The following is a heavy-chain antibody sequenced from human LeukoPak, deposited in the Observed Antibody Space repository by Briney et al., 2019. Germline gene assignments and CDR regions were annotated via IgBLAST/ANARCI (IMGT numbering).Heavy chain of an antibody. J-gene: IGHJ4*02. CDR3: ARDRRMDYGDYEIDY. CDR1: GASINIRYHY. D-gene: IGHD4-17*01. V-gene: IGHV4-61*05. Sequence: SETLSLTCTVSGASINIRYHYWGWIRQPPGKGLEWIGYIYYSGSTNYNPSLKSRVTISVDTSKNQFSLQLNSVTPEDTAVYYCARDRRMDYGDYEIDYWGQGTLVTVSS. CDR2: IYYSGST.